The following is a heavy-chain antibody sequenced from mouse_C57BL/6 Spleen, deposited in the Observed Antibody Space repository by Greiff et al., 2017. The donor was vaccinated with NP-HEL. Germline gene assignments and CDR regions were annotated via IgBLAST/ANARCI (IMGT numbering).Heavy chain of an antibody. V-gene: IGHV1S81*02. J-gene: IGHJ2*01. Sequence: VQLQRSGAELVKAGASVKTSCKASGYTFTSYWMHWVKQRLGQGLEWFAETNPTNGRTYYNETFKSKATLTVDKSSSTACMLLSGPTFEDSAVYYCARSKKIVATYFDYWGQGTTLTVSS. D-gene: IGHD1-1*01. CDR2: TNPTNGRT. CDR3: ARSKKIVATYFDY. CDR1: GYTFTSYW.